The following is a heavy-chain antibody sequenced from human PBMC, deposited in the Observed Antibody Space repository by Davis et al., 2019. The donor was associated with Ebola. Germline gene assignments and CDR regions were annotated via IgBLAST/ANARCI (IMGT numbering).Heavy chain of an antibody. CDR3: AHPNSDYYHIDVFDT. V-gene: IGHV4-34*01. D-gene: IGHD3-22*01. J-gene: IGHJ3*02. CDR2: VYHTGST. Sequence: SETLSLTCAVYGGSFSGYYWNWIRQPPGKGLEWIGQVYHTGSTVYNPSLESRLTISIDKSKNQFSLKLTSLTAADTAMYYCAHPNSDYYHIDVFDTWGPGTLVTVSS. CDR1: GGSFSGYY.